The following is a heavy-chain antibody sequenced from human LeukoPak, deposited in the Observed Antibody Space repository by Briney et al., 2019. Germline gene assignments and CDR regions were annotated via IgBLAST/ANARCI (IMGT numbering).Heavy chain of an antibody. V-gene: IGHV3-21*01. CDR1: GFTFSSYN. CDR2: ISTSSSYI. Sequence: GGSLRLSCAASGFTFSSYNMNWVRQAPGKGLEWVSTISTSSSYIYYADPVKGRFTISRDNGKNSLYLQMSSLRAEDTAVYYCARSKVAGTSDYWGKGTLVAVSS. D-gene: IGHD6-19*01. J-gene: IGHJ4*02. CDR3: ARSKVAGTSDY.